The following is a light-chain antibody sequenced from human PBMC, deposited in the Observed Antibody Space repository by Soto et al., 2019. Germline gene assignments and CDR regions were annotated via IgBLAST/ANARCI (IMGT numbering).Light chain of an antibody. Sequence: QSALTHPRSVSGSPGQSVTISCTGTSSDVGGYNYVSWYQQHPGKAPKVMIYDVSERPSGVPDRFSGSKSGNTASLPISGLQAEDEADYYCCSYAGSPRYVFGTGTKLTVL. CDR2: DVS. CDR3: CSYAGSPRYV. V-gene: IGLV2-11*01. CDR1: SSDVGGYNY. J-gene: IGLJ1*01.